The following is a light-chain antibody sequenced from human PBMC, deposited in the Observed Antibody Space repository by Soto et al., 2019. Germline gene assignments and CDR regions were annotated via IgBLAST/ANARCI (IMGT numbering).Light chain of an antibody. CDR2: RDN. V-gene: IGLV1-47*01. CDR1: HSKIGSNF. J-gene: IGLJ1*01. Sequence: QPLLTQPPAASGTPGQTVTISCSGSHSKIGSNFVYWYQQLPGTAPKLLIYRDNQRPSGVPDRFSVSKSGTSASLAISGLRSEDEADYYCAAWDDSLSVIYVFGTGTKVTVL. CDR3: AAWDDSLSVIYV.